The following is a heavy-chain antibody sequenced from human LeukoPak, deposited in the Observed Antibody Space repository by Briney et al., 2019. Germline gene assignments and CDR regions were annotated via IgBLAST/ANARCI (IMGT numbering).Heavy chain of an antibody. CDR1: GYSFSSYW. V-gene: IGHV5-51*01. CDR2: INPGDYDA. CDR3: TKAPTSSLSFFDF. Sequence: GESLKISCNASGYSFSSYWIGWVRQMPGKGLEWMAIINPGDYDARYSPSFQGQVTVSAHRSISTAHLQWSTPTAADTATYYCTKAPTSSLSFFDFWGQGTLVTVSS. J-gene: IGHJ4*02. D-gene: IGHD5-24*01.